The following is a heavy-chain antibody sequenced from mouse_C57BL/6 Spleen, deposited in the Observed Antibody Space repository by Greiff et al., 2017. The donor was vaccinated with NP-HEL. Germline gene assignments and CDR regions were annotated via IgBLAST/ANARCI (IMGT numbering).Heavy chain of an antibody. CDR2: IHPNSGST. CDR3: ARSGGYGGVDY. Sequence: QVQLQQPGAELVKPGASVKLSCKASGYTFTSYWMHWVKQRPGQGLEWIGMIHPNSGSTNYNEKFKSKATLTVDKSSSTAYMQLSSLTSEDSAVYYCARSGGYGGVDYWGQGTTLTVSS. D-gene: IGHD3-1*01. J-gene: IGHJ2*01. CDR1: GYTFTSYW. V-gene: IGHV1-64*01.